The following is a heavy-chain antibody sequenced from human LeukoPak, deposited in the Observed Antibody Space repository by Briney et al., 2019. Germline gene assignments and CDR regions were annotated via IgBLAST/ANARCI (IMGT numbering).Heavy chain of an antibody. CDR1: GGTFSSYA. D-gene: IGHD5-12*01. V-gene: IGHV1-69*04. Sequence: SVKVSCKASGGTFSSYAISWVRQAPGQGLEWMGRIIPILGIANYAQKFQGRVTITADKSTSTAYMELSSLRSEDTAVYYCARDQGMLATWGWFDPWGQGTLVTVSS. CDR2: IIPILGIA. J-gene: IGHJ5*02. CDR3: ARDQGMLATWGWFDP.